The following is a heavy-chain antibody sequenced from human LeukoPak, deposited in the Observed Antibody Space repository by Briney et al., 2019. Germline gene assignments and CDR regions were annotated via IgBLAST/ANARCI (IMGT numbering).Heavy chain of an antibody. Sequence: SVKVSCEASGFTFTSSAVQWVRQARGQRLEWIGWIVVGSGNTNYAQKFRERVTITRDMSTSTAYMELSSLRSEDTAVYYCAASLQQCSSTSCYVEEGTSFDYWGQGTLVTVSS. CDR2: IVVGSGNT. J-gene: IGHJ4*02. V-gene: IGHV1-58*01. CDR3: AASLQQCSSTSCYVEEGTSFDY. D-gene: IGHD2-2*01. CDR1: GFTFTSSA.